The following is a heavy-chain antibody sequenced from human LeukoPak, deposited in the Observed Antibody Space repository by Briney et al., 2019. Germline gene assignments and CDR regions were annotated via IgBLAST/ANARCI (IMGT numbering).Heavy chain of an antibody. V-gene: IGHV3-23*01. Sequence: PGGSLRLSCAASGFTFSSYAMTWVRQAPGRGMEWVSTITGRGDAANDADSVKGRFTISRDNSKSSLYLQMNSLRAEYTAVYYCAREATTVVTPSPWFDPWGQGTLVTVSS. CDR1: GFTFSSYA. J-gene: IGHJ5*02. CDR2: ITGRGDAA. D-gene: IGHD4-23*01. CDR3: AREATTVVTPSPWFDP.